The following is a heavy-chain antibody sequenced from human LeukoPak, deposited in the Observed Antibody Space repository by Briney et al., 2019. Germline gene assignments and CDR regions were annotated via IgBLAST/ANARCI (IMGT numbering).Heavy chain of an antibody. J-gene: IGHJ6*02. CDR3: AKDLGGATGKDV. V-gene: IGHV3-30*18. CDR2: ISYDGSNK. Sequence: PGRSLRLSCAASGFTFSSYGMHWVRQAPGKGLEWVAVISYDGSNKYYADSVKGRFTISRDNSKNTLYLQMNSLRAEDTAVYYCAKDLGGATGKDVWGQGTTVTVSS. CDR1: GFTFSSYG. D-gene: IGHD3-16*01.